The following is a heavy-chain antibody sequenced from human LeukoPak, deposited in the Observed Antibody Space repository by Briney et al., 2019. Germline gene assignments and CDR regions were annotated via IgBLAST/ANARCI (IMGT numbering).Heavy chain of an antibody. J-gene: IGHJ5*02. V-gene: IGHV4-34*01. Sequence: PSETLSLTCAVYGGSFSGYYWSWIRQPPGKGLEWIGEINHSGSTNYNPSLKSRVTISVDTSKNQFSLKLSSVTAADTAVYYCVRVDPPGWFDPWGQGALVIVFS. CDR3: VRVDPPGWFDP. CDR1: GGSFSGYY. D-gene: IGHD7-27*01. CDR2: INHSGST.